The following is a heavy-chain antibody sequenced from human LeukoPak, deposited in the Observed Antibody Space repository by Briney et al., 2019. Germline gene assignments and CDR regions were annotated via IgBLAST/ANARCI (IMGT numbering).Heavy chain of an antibody. CDR3: AKDTAPYYSIFDY. J-gene: IGHJ4*02. CDR1: GFTFSSYG. CDR2: ISYDGSNK. D-gene: IGHD3-10*01. V-gene: IGHV3-30*18. Sequence: GGSLRLSCAASGFTFSSYGMHWVRQAPGKGLEWVAVISYDGSNKNCADSVRGRFTISRDNSKNTLFLQMNSLRPEDTAVYYCAKDTAPYYSIFDYWGQGTLVTVSS.